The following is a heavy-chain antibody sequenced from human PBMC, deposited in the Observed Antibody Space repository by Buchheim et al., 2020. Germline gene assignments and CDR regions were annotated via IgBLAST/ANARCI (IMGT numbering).Heavy chain of an antibody. CDR3: AKDGSGYCSSTSCLPFGP. V-gene: IGHV3-23*01. Sequence: EVQLLESGGGLAQPGGSLRLSCAASGFTFSSYGMSWVRQTPGKGPEWVSAISGSGGSTYYTDSVKGRFTISRDNSKNMLFLQMNSLRAEDTAVYFCAKDGSGYCSSTSCLPFGPWGQGTL. CDR2: ISGSGGST. J-gene: IGHJ5*02. D-gene: IGHD2-2*01. CDR1: GFTFSSYG.